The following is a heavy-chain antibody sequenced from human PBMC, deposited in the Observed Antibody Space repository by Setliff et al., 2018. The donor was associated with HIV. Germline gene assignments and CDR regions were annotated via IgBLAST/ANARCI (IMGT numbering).Heavy chain of an antibody. D-gene: IGHD3-9*01. Sequence: ETLSLTCTVAGGSISSSNYYWGWIRQPPGKGLEWIGSIYYSGSTYYNPSLKSRVTISVDTSKNQFSLKLSSVTAADTAVYYCARLTYYDILSGYYAPYFDYWGQGTLVTVSS. V-gene: IGHV4-39*01. CDR1: GGSISSSNYY. CDR3: ARLTYYDILSGYYAPYFDY. J-gene: IGHJ4*02. CDR2: IYYSGST.